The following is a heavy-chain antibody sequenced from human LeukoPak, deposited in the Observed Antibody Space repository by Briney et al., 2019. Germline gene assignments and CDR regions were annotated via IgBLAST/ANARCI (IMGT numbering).Heavy chain of an antibody. CDR2: IYTSRST. D-gene: IGHD2-2*01. J-gene: IGHJ3*02. Sequence: SHTLSLTCTVSGGSISSGSYYRSGIRQPAGKGLEWIGRIYTSRSTNYNPSLKSRVTISVDTSKNQFSLKLSSVTAADTAVYYCARRGPLSADAFDIWGQGTMVTVSS. CDR3: ARRGPLSADAFDI. CDR1: GGSISSGSYY. V-gene: IGHV4-61*02.